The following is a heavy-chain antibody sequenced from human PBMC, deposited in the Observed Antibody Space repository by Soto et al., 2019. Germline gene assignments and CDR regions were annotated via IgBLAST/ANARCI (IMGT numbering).Heavy chain of an antibody. V-gene: IGHV1-69*06. D-gene: IGHD3-10*01. CDR3: ARGGYYGSGSYYYYYYYGMDV. J-gene: IGHJ6*02. CDR2: IIPIFGTA. CDR1: GGTFSSYA. Sequence: QVQLVQSGAEVKKPGSSVKVSCKASGGTFSSYAISWVRQAPGQGLEWMGGIIPIFGTANYAQKFQGRVTITADKSTSTAYMELSSLRSEDTAVYYCARGGYYGSGSYYYYYYYGMDVWGQGTTVTVSS.